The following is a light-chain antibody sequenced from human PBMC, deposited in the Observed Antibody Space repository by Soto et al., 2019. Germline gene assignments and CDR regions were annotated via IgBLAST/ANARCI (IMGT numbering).Light chain of an antibody. CDR1: QSISAW. Sequence: DIQMTQSPSTLSASVGDRVTINCRASQSISAWLAWYQQKPGKAPKLLIYKASSLESGVTSRFSGSGSGTEFTLTISSLQPDDFATYYFQQYNSYSYTFGQGTKLENK. V-gene: IGKV1-5*03. J-gene: IGKJ2*01. CDR2: KAS. CDR3: QQYNSYSYT.